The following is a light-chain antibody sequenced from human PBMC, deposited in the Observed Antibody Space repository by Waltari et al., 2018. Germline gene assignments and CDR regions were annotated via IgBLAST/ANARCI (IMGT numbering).Light chain of an antibody. CDR2: WAS. V-gene: IGKV4-1*01. Sequence: DIVLTQSPDSLSVSLGERATINHKSSQSLLYTSDQNHYLAWFQHKRGPPPKLLIHWASAREPGVPDRFSGSGSGTDFTLTISSLQAEDVAVYYCQQYYTTRLTFGGGTNVEIK. J-gene: IGKJ4*01. CDR1: QSLLYTSDQNHY. CDR3: QQYYTTRLT.